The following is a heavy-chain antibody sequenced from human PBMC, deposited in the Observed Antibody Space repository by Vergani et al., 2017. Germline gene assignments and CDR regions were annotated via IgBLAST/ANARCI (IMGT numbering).Heavy chain of an antibody. CDR3: AKGGIVGATTFYYYYYMDV. D-gene: IGHD1-26*01. V-gene: IGHV3-23*01. Sequence: EVQLLESGGGLVQPGGSLRLSCAASGFTFSSYAMSWVRQAPGKGLEWVSAISGSGGSTYYADSVKGRFTIARDNSKNTRYLQMNSLRAEDTAVYYCAKGGIVGATTFYYYYYMDVWGKGTTVTVSS. CDR2: ISGSGGST. J-gene: IGHJ6*03. CDR1: GFTFSSYA.